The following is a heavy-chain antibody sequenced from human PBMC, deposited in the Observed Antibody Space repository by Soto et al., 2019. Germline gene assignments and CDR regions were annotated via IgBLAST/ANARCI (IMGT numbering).Heavy chain of an antibody. CDR2: IKSKTDGGTT. V-gene: IGHV3-15*01. CDR3: TTDRPVGATDYFQH. J-gene: IGHJ1*01. CDR1: GFTFSNAW. D-gene: IGHD1-26*01. Sequence: PGGSLRLSCAASGFTFSNAWMSWVRQAPGKGLEWVGRIKSKTDGGTTDYAAPVKGRFTISRDDSKNTLYLQMNSLKTEDTAVYYCTTDRPVGATDYFQHWGHGTLVTVSS.